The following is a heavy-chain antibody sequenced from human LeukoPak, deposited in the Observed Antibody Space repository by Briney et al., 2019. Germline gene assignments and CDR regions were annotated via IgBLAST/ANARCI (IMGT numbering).Heavy chain of an antibody. D-gene: IGHD3-3*01. CDR3: AKVATIFGVVIY. Sequence: WGSLRLSCAASGFTFNSYAMSWVRQAPGKGLEWVSAISGSGGSTYYADSVKGRFTISRDNSKNTLYLQMDSLRAEDTAVYYCAKVATIFGVVIYWGQGTLVTVSS. CDR2: ISGSGGST. V-gene: IGHV3-23*01. J-gene: IGHJ4*02. CDR1: GFTFNSYA.